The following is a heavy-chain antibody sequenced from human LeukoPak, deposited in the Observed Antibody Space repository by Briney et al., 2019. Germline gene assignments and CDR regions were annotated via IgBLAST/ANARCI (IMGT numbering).Heavy chain of an antibody. CDR2: ISHDGGRT. Sequence: GGSLRLFCAASGFSFSRLAMHWVRQAPGKGLEYVSGISHDGGRTFYANPVKGRFTISRDNSKNTLYLQMDSLRGEDMAVYYCARDENEGPVWHFDLWGRGTLVTVSS. CDR3: ARDENEGPVWHFDL. V-gene: IGHV3-64*01. CDR1: GFSFSRLA. J-gene: IGHJ2*01. D-gene: IGHD2/OR15-2a*01.